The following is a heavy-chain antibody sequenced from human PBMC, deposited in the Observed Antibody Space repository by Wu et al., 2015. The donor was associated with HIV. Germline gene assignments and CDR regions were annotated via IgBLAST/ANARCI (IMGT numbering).Heavy chain of an antibody. CDR2: ISDYERNI. D-gene: IGHD3-9*01. CDR3: ARGRYSSNTGFFDF. V-gene: IGHV1-18*01. J-gene: IGHJ4*02. CDR1: GYNFNGFG. Sequence: QVQLVQSGIEVKKSGASVKVSCKASGYNFNGFGIIWVRQAPGQGLEWMGWISDYERNIHYGQKFRGRLTLTADTVTSTAFMDLRNLRSDDTAIYFCARGRYSSNTGFFDFWSQGTLVTVSS.